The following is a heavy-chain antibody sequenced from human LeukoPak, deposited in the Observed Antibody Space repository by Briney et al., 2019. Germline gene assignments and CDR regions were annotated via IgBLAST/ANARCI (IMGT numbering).Heavy chain of an antibody. CDR2: IKQDGSEK. V-gene: IGHV3-7*01. D-gene: IGHD3-3*01. CDR1: GFTFSSNW. CDR3: ARDPHYDFWSGYYSYFDY. Sequence: GGSLRLSCAASGFTFSSNWMSWVRQAPGKGLEWVANIKQDGSEKYYVDSVKGRFTISRDNSKNTLYLQMNSLRAEDTAVYYCARDPHYDFWSGYYSYFDYWGQGTLVTVSS. J-gene: IGHJ4*02.